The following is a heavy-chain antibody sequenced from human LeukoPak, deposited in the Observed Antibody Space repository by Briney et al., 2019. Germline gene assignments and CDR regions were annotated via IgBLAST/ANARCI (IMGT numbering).Heavy chain of an antibody. CDR3: VGIVEVAAAQFDY. CDR2: IYTSGTT. CDR1: GGSITSAGFY. Sequence: SETLSLTCTVSGGSITSAGFYWGWVRQPPGKGLEWLGYIYTSGTTYLNPSLKSRVTISLDTSNNQCVLNLSSVTAADTAVYYCVGIVEVAAAQFDYWGQGALVTVSS. D-gene: IGHD2-15*01. J-gene: IGHJ4*02. V-gene: IGHV4-31*03.